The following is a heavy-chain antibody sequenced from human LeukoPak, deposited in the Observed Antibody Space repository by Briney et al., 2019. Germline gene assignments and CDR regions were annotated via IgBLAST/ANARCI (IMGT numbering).Heavy chain of an antibody. D-gene: IGHD4/OR15-4a*01. V-gene: IGHV1-69*05. CDR3: ARDVGLYGYYYYMDV. CDR2: IIPIFGTA. J-gene: IGHJ6*03. CDR1: GGTFSSYA. Sequence: GASVKVSCKASGGTFSSYAISWVRQAPGQGLEWMGGIIPIFGTANYAQKFQGRVTITTDESTSTAYMELSSLRSEDTAVYYCARDVGLYGYYYYMDVWGKGTTVTVSS.